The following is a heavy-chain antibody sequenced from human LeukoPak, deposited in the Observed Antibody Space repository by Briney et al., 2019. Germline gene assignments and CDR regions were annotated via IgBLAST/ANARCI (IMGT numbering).Heavy chain of an antibody. V-gene: IGHV3-30*02. CDR1: GFTFSNYG. J-gene: IGHJ4*02. Sequence: GGSLRLSCAASGFTFSNYGIHWVRQTPGKGLEWMTFISFDGRYKYHADSVKGRFTISRDNSKNTLYLRINSLRADDTAVYYCAKSYKVIVEGYKSGYYFDYWGQGTLVTVSS. D-gene: IGHD3-22*01. CDR2: ISFDGRYK. CDR3: AKSYKVIVEGYKSGYYFDY.